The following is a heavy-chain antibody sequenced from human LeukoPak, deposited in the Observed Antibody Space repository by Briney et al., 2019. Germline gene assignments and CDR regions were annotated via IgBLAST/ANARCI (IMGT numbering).Heavy chain of an antibody. Sequence: PGGSLRLSCTASGFTFSNYGMHWVRQAPGKGLEWVAVISYDGSNEYYADSVKGRFTISRDNSKNTLFLQMNSLRPEDTAVYHCAKVALFGGYYPPFDYWGQGTLVTVSS. CDR1: GFTFSNYG. CDR3: AKVALFGGYYPPFDY. J-gene: IGHJ4*02. V-gene: IGHV3-30*18. D-gene: IGHD3-22*01. CDR2: ISYDGSNE.